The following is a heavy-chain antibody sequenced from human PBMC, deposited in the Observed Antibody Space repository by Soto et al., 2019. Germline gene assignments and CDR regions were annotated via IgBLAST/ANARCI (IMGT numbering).Heavy chain of an antibody. D-gene: IGHD2-2*01. CDR1: GFIFSSYS. J-gene: IGHJ4*02. Sequence: EVQLVESGGGLVQPGGSLRLSCAASGFIFSSYSMNWVRQAPGKGLEWVSYISSSSSTIYYADSVKGRFTISRDNAKNSLYLQMNSLRDEDTAVYYCARDTPGFYCSSTSCPRFDYWGQGTLVTVSS. CDR3: ARDTPGFYCSSTSCPRFDY. CDR2: ISSSSSTI. V-gene: IGHV3-48*02.